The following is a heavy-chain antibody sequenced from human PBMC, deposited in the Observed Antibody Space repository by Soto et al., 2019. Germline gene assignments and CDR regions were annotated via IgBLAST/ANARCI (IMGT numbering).Heavy chain of an antibody. J-gene: IGHJ6*02. CDR3: ARDPGSFLFGELIPHGMDV. D-gene: IGHD3-10*02. CDR2: INPNSGGT. Sequence: ASVKVSCKASGYTFTGYYMHWVRQAPGQGLEWMGWINPNSGGTNYAQKFQGWVTMTRDTSISTAYMELSRLRSDDTAVYYCARDPGSFLFGELIPHGMDVWGQGTTVTVSS. V-gene: IGHV1-2*04. CDR1: GYTFTGYY.